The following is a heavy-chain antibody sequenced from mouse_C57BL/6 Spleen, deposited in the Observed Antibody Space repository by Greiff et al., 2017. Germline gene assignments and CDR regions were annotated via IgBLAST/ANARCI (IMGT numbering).Heavy chain of an antibody. CDR2: ISSGSSTI. Sequence: EVKLMESGGGLVKPGGSLQLSCAASGFTFSDYGMHWVRPAPEKGLAWVAYISSGSSTIYYAATVKGRFTISRDHAKNTLFLQMTSLRSEDTAMYYWARRGLDAMDYWGQGTSGTVSS. CDR1: GFTFSDYG. CDR3: ARRGLDAMDY. V-gene: IGHV5-17*01. J-gene: IGHJ4*01. D-gene: IGHD2-4*01.